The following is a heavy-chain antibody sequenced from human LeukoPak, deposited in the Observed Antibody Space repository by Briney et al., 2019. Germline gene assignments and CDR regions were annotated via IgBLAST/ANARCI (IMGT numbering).Heavy chain of an antibody. CDR3: ARARIDSGYDSLGYYYYGMDV. J-gene: IGHJ6*02. Sequence: SQTLSLTCAISGDSVFSNSAAWNWIRQSPSRGLEWLGRTYYRSKWYNDYAVSVKSRITINPDTSKNQFSLQLKSVTPEDTAVYYCARARIDSGYDSLGYYYYGMDVWGQGTTVTVS. CDR1: GDSVFSNSAA. D-gene: IGHD5-12*01. CDR2: TYYRSKWYN. V-gene: IGHV6-1*01.